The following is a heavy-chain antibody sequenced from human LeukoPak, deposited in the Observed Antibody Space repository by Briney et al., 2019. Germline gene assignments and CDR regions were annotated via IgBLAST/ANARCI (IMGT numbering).Heavy chain of an antibody. J-gene: IGHJ4*02. CDR1: GFTFSSYA. Sequence: GGSLRLSCVASGFTFSSYAMNWVRQAPGKGLEWVSAISGSGTNTYYADSVKGRFTISRDNSKNMLYLQMNSLRAEGTAVYYCAKPARTDYADYWGQGTLVTVSS. V-gene: IGHV3-23*01. D-gene: IGHD1-14*01. CDR2: ISGSGTNT. CDR3: AKPARTDYADY.